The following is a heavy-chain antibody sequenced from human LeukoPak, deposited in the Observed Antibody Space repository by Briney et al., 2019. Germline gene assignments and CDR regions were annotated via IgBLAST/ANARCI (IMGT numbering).Heavy chain of an antibody. CDR3: ATDGIGVPPGDVFDI. D-gene: IGHD3-22*01. CDR1: GFTFSSYS. Sequence: PGGSLRLSCATSGFTFSSYSMNWVRQGPGKGLEWVSYISIGSGDTYYADSVKGRFTISRDDGKNSMYLQMDSLRDDDTAVYYCATDGIGVPPGDVFDIWGQGTMVTVSS. CDR2: ISIGSGDT. V-gene: IGHV3-48*02. J-gene: IGHJ3*02.